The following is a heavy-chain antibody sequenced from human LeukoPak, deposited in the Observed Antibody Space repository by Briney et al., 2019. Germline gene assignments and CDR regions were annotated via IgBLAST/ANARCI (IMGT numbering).Heavy chain of an antibody. V-gene: IGHV5-51*01. Sequence: GESLKIFCRGSGYKFSNYWIAWVRQMPAKGRVGMGVIFPDDCNTRYTPSFKGRVTISADKSINMPYLQRSRLNASDTAVYYCARPNITSYYDRRGDGGFDVWGQGKMVTVSS. CDR1: GYKFSNYW. CDR3: ARPNITSYYDRRGDGGFDV. J-gene: IGHJ3*01. CDR2: IFPDDCNT. D-gene: IGHD3-22*01.